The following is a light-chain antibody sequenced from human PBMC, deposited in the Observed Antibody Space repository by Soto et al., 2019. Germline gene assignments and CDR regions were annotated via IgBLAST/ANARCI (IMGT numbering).Light chain of an antibody. Sequence: LTQPASVSGSPGQSIAISCTGTSSDVGGYDYVSWYQQHPDKAPKLMIYEVTKRPSGVSNRFSGSKSGNTASLTISGLQPEDEADYYCSSHTSGNTRVFGSGTKVTVL. CDR3: SSHTSGNTRV. CDR2: EVT. CDR1: SSDVGGYDY. J-gene: IGLJ1*01. V-gene: IGLV2-14*01.